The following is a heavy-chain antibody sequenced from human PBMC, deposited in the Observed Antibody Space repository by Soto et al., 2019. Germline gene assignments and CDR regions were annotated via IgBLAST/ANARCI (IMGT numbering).Heavy chain of an antibody. CDR1: GFTFSSYG. J-gene: IGHJ4*02. Sequence: QVQLVESGGGVVQPGRSLRLSCAASGFTFSSYGMHWVRQAPGKGLEWVAVIWYDGSNKYYADSVKGRFTISRDNSKNTLYLQMNSLRAEDTAVYYCARGNPGGYAFDYWGQGTLVTVSS. CDR2: IWYDGSNK. CDR3: ARGNPGGYAFDY. D-gene: IGHD3-16*01. V-gene: IGHV3-33*01.